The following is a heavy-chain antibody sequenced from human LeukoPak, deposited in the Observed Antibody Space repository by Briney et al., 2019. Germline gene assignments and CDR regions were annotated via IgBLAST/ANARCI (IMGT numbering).Heavy chain of an antibody. CDR3: AELGITMIGGV. D-gene: IGHD3-10*02. CDR2: ISSSGSTI. V-gene: IGHV3-48*03. CDR1: GFTFSYFA. Sequence: GGSLRLSCAASGFTFSYFAMNWVRQAPGKGLEWVSYISSSGSTIYYADSVKGRFTISRDNAKNSLYLQMNSLRAEDTAVYYCAELGITMIGGVWGKGTTVTISS. J-gene: IGHJ6*04.